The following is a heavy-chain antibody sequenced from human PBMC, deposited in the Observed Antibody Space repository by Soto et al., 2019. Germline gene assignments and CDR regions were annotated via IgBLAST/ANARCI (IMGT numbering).Heavy chain of an antibody. CDR1: GFTFINYY. CDR3: ARDNSHQTTWWLDP. J-gene: IGHJ5*02. D-gene: IGHD4-17*01. CDR2: INPSGDST. Sequence: QAQLVQSGAEVKKPGALVRVSCKASGFTFINYYMHWVRQAPGQGLEWMGVINPSGDSTNYAQKFQGRVTMTRDTSTSTVYMDLSSLRSEDTAVYYCARDNSHQTTWWLDPWGQGTLVTVSS. V-gene: IGHV1-46*01.